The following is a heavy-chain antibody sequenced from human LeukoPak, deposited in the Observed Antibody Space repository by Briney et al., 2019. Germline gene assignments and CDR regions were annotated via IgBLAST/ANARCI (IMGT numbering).Heavy chain of an antibody. D-gene: IGHD1/OR15-1a*01. V-gene: IGHV3-48*04. Sequence: GGSLRLSCAASGFTLSSYSMNWVRQAPGKGLEWLSYISSGGSTIYHADSVEGRFTISRDNAKNSLFLQMNSLRAEDTAMYYCAKGTKPVMTIPDYWGQGILVTVSS. J-gene: IGHJ4*02. CDR2: ISSGGSTI. CDR1: GFTLSSYS. CDR3: AKGTKPVMTIPDY.